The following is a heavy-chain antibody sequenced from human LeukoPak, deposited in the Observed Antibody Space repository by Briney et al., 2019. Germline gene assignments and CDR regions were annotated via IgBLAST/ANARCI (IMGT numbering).Heavy chain of an antibody. CDR1: GFTFSSYS. CDR3: ARGELGYSSSWCHGDFDP. J-gene: IGHJ5*02. V-gene: IGHV3-21*01. CDR2: ISSSSSYI. D-gene: IGHD6-13*01. Sequence: KTGGSLRLSCAASGFTFSSYSMNWVRQAPGKGLEWVSSISSSSSYIYYADSVKGRFTISRDNAKNSLYLQMNSLRAEDTAVYYCARGELGYSSSWCHGDFDPWGQGTLVTVSS.